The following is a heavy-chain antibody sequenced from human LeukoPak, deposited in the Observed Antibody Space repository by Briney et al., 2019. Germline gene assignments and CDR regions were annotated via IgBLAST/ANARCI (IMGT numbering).Heavy chain of an antibody. Sequence: GRYLRLSCAASGFTFSVYGMHWVRQAPGKGLEWVAVMWYDGSKEYYADSVKGRSTISRDTSTNMLYLQMNSLRAEDTAVYYCARELGSGTFDYWGQGTLVTVSS. V-gene: IGHV3-33*01. CDR1: GFTFSVYG. D-gene: IGHD6-19*01. CDR3: ARELGSGTFDY. CDR2: MWYDGSKE. J-gene: IGHJ4*02.